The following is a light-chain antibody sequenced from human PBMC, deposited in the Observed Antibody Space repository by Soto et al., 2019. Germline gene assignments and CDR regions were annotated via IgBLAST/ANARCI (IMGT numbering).Light chain of an antibody. CDR1: SSDVGAYNY. J-gene: IGLJ1*01. V-gene: IGLV2-14*01. CDR3: SSYTSATTYV. Sequence: HSSLTQPASLSGSPGQSLTISCTGTSSDVGAYNYDSWYQQYPGEAPKVIIYDVSHRPAGVSNRFSGSKSGNTASLTISGLQTQDEADYYCSSYTSATTYVFGTGTKVTVL. CDR2: DVS.